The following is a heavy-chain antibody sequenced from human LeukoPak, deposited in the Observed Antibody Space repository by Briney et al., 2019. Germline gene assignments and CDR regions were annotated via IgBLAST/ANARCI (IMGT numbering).Heavy chain of an antibody. J-gene: IGHJ4*02. Sequence: GGSLRLSCAASGFTFSSYGMHWVRQAPGKGLEWVAFIRYGGSNKYYADSVKGRFTISRDSSKNTLYLQMNSLRPEDTAVYYCARARPSMWIDYWGQGTLVAVSS. CDR2: IRYGGSNK. V-gene: IGHV3-30*02. CDR1: GFTFSSYG. CDR3: ARARPSMWIDY. D-gene: IGHD5-12*01.